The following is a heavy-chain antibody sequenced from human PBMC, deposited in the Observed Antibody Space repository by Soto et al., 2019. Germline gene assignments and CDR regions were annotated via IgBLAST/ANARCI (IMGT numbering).Heavy chain of an antibody. CDR3: ARTNGAYSNYFAY. CDR1: GFTFSSYS. J-gene: IGHJ4*02. Sequence: EVQLVESGGGLVKPGGSLRLSCAASGFTFSSYSMVWVRQAPEKGLEWVSSIGGSSGHIYYADSLKGRFTISRDNAKNSLYLQMNSLRVDDTAVYYCARTNGAYSNYFAYWGQGTLVTVSS. D-gene: IGHD2-8*01. V-gene: IGHV3-21*01. CDR2: IGGSSGHI.